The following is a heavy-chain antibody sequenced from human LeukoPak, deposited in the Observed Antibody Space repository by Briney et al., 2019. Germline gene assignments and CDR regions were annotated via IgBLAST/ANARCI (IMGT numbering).Heavy chain of an antibody. J-gene: IGHJ3*02. CDR1: GVSISSYY. V-gene: IGHV4-59*01. D-gene: IGHD2-15*01. CDR2: IYYSGST. CDR3: ARDWGYCSGGSCYSEYAFDI. Sequence: SETLSLTCTVSGVSISSYYWSWIRQPPGKGLEWVGYIYYSGSTNYNPSLKSRVTISVDTSKNQFSLKLSSVTAADTAVYYCARDWGYCSGGSCYSEYAFDIWGQGTMVTVSS.